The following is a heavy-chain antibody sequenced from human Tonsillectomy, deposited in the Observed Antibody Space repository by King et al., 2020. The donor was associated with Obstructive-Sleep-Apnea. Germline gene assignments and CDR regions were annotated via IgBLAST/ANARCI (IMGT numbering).Heavy chain of an antibody. CDR1: GFSLSTSGMC. V-gene: IGHV2-70*11. CDR2: IDWDDDK. CDR3: ARLTGYSDDQRTDY. D-gene: IGHD5-12*01. Sequence: TLKESGPALVKPTQTLTLTCTFSGFSLSTSGMCVTWIRQPPGKALEWLARIDWDDDKYYSASLKTRLTISTDTSKNQLVLTMTNMDPVDTATYYCARLTGYSDDQRTDYWGQGTLVTVSP. J-gene: IGHJ4*02.